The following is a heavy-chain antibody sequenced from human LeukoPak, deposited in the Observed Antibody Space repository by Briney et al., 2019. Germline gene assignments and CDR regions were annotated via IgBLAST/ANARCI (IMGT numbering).Heavy chain of an antibody. V-gene: IGHV1-69*05. Sequence: GASVNVSCKASGYTFSSYDISWVRQAPGQGLEWMGGIIPIFGTANYAQKFQGRVTITTDESTSTAYMELSSLRSEDTAVYYCARAVITFGGVIVYYFDYWGQGALVTVSS. J-gene: IGHJ4*02. CDR3: ARAVITFGGVIVYYFDY. D-gene: IGHD3-16*02. CDR1: GYTFSSYD. CDR2: IIPIFGTA.